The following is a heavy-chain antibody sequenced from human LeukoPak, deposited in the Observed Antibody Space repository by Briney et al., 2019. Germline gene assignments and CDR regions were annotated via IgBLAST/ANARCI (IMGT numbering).Heavy chain of an antibody. D-gene: IGHD3-10*01. V-gene: IGHV3-23*01. CDR2: ISGSGGST. J-gene: IGHJ4*02. Sequence: TGGSLRLSCAASGFTFSSYAMSWVRQAPGKGLEWVSAISGSGGSTYCADSVKGRFTISRDNSKNTLYLQMNSLRAEDTAVYYCAKGGSSLLWFGELDLEFDYWGQGTLVTVSS. CDR3: AKGGSSLLWFGELDLEFDY. CDR1: GFTFSSYA.